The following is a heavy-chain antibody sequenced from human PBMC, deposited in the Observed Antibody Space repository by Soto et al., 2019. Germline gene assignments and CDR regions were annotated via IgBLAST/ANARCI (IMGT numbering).Heavy chain of an antibody. J-gene: IGHJ6*03. CDR2: IIHTGAT. Sequence: QVQLDQWGPGVLKPSETLSLTCKVYGGSFSGHYWSWIRQAPGRGLEGIAEIIHTGATHYDPSLKSRVTVSLDTSKNQFSLNLTSVTAADTAVYYCARGIIPDFRRHMDVWGKGTTVTVAS. CDR1: GGSFSGHY. D-gene: IGHD3-3*01. CDR3: ARGIIPDFRRHMDV. V-gene: IGHV4-34*01.